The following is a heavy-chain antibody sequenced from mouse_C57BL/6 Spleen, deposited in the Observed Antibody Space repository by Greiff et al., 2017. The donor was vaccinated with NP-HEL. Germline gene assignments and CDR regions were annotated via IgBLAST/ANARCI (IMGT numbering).Heavy chain of an antibody. J-gene: IGHJ2*01. Sequence: QVQLQQPGAELVRPGTSVKLSCKASGYTFTSYWMHWVKQRPGQGLEWIGVIDPSDSYTTSNQKFKGKAPLTVDTSSSTAYMQLSSLTSEDSAVDYCARSPTTVVAPTTFDYWGQGTTLTVSS. CDR3: ARSPTTVVAPTTFDY. V-gene: IGHV1-59*01. D-gene: IGHD1-1*01. CDR1: GYTFTSYW. CDR2: IDPSDSYT.